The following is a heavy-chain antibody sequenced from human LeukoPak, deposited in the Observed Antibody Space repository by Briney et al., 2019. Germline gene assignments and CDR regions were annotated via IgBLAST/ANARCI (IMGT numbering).Heavy chain of an antibody. CDR1: GFTFSSYW. CDR3: ARRFKYNYGSGSSRYY. V-gene: IGHV3-7*01. D-gene: IGHD3-10*01. CDR2: IKQDGSEK. J-gene: IGHJ4*02. Sequence: GGSLRLSCAASGFTFSSYWMSWVRQAPGKGLEWVANIKQDGSEKYYVDSVKGRLTISRDNAKNSPYLQMNSLRAEDTAVYYCARRFKYNYGSGSSRYYWGQGTLVTVSS.